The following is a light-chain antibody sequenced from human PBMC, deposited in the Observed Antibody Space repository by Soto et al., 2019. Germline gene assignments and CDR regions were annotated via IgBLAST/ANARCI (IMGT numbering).Light chain of an antibody. J-gene: IGKJ3*01. CDR1: QTISSNY. CDR3: QHYSMSPPFT. Sequence: EIVLTQSPDTLSLSPGERATLSCRASQTISSNYLGWYQQKPGQAPRLLIYDASSRATGIPDRFSGSGSGRDFTLTISRLETEDFAVYYCQHYSMSPPFTFGTGTKVDVK. V-gene: IGKV3-20*01. CDR2: DAS.